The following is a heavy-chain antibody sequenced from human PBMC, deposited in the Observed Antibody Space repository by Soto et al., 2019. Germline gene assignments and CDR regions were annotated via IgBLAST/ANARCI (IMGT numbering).Heavy chain of an antibody. CDR2: IIPILGIA. CDR3: ARDKGKNWNPFDY. V-gene: IGHV1-69*04. CDR1: GGTFSSYT. Sequence: SVKVSCKASGGTFSSYTISWVRQAPGQGLEWMGRIIPILGIANYAQKFQGRVTITADKSTSTAYMELSSLRSEDTAVYYCARDKGKNWNPFDYWGQGTLVTVSS. J-gene: IGHJ4*02. D-gene: IGHD1-1*01.